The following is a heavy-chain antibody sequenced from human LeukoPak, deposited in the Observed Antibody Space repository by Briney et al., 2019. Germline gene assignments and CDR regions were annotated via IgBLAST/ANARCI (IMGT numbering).Heavy chain of an antibody. J-gene: IGHJ4*02. CDR1: GDSIRSYQ. CDR2: IPYSGGT. V-gene: IGHV4-59*13. D-gene: IGHD3-16*01. CDR3: ARVGRGDHTWGSYSFDY. Sequence: PSETLSLTCTVSGDSIRSYQWSWFRQPPGKGLEWIGYIPYSGGTVYSPSLRSRVTISVDTSKSQFSLKLSSVTAADTAVYHCARVGRGDHTWGSYSFDYWGQGILVTVSS.